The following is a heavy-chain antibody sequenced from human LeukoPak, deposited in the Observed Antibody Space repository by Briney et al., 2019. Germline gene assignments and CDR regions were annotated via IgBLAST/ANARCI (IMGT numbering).Heavy chain of an antibody. CDR3: ARRRWNPLRFDY. J-gene: IGHJ4*02. V-gene: IGHV4-34*01. Sequence: GSLRLSCAASGFTFSGYYWSWIRQPPGKGLEWIGEINHSGSTNYNPSLKSRVTISVDTSKNQFSLKLSSVTAADTAVYYCARRRWNPLRFDYWGQGTLVTVSS. CDR2: INHSGST. D-gene: IGHD1-1*01. CDR1: GFTFSGYY.